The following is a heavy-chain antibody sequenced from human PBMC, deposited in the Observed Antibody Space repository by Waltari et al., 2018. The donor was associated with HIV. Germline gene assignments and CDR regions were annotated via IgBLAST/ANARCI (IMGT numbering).Heavy chain of an antibody. J-gene: IGHJ4*02. CDR3: AREGIVDFDY. V-gene: IGHV3-48*02. CDR1: GFHFTGYG. CDR2: ISSGSSTI. Sequence: EVQLVDSGGGLVRPGGSRRRSCVAFGFHFTGYGVTWVRQAPGKGLEWVSYISSGSSTIYYADSVKGRFTISRDNAKNSLYLQMNSLRDEDTAVYYCAREGIVDFDYWGQGTLVTVSS. D-gene: IGHD1-26*01.